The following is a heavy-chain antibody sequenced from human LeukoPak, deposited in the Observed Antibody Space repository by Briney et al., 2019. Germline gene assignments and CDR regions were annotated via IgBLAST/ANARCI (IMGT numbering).Heavy chain of an antibody. J-gene: IGHJ6*03. CDR3: ARHPGAITIFGVVSPKGYYYMDV. CDR2: IYYSGST. D-gene: IGHD3-3*01. CDR1: GGSISSGGYY. V-gene: IGHV4-39*01. Sequence: PSETLSLTCAVSGGSISSGGYYWGWIRQPPGKGLEWIGSIYYSGSTYYNPSLKSRVTISVDTSKNQFSLKLSSVTAADTAVYYCARHPGAITIFGVVSPKGYYYMDVWGKGTTVTVSS.